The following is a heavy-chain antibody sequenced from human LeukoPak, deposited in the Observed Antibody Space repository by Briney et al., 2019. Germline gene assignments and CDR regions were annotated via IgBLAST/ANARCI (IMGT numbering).Heavy chain of an antibody. V-gene: IGHV1-69*05. CDR2: IIPIFGTA. J-gene: IGHJ4*02. CDR3: ARVGTGYSSSWSLYYFDY. Sequence: SVKVSCKASGGTFSSYAISWVRQAPGQGLEWMGGIIPIFGTANYAQKFQGRVTITTDESTSTAYMELSSLRSEDTAVYYCARVGTGYSSSWSLYYFDYWGQGTLVTVSS. D-gene: IGHD6-13*01. CDR1: GGTFSSYA.